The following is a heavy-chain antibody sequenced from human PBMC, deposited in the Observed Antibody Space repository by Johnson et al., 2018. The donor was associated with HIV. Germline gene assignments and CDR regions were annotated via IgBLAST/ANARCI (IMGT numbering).Heavy chain of an antibody. D-gene: IGHD3-22*01. CDR2: INWNGGST. CDR1: GFTFDDYG. J-gene: IGHJ3*02. V-gene: IGHV3-20*04. Sequence: VQLVESGGGVVRPGGSLRLSCAASGFTFDDYGMSWVRQAPGKGLEWVSGINWNGGSTAYADSVKGRFTISRDNAKNSLYLQMNSLRAEDTALYYCARSYYDSSGYYHDAFDIWGQGTMVTVSS. CDR3: ARSYYDSSGYYHDAFDI.